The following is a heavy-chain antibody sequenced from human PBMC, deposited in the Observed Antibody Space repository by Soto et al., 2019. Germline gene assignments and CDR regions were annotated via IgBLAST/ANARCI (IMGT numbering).Heavy chain of an antibody. Sequence: QVQLVQSGAEVKKPGASVKVSCKASGYTFTGYYMHWVRQAPGQGLEWMGWINPNSGGTNYAQKFQGWVTMTRDTSISTAYMELSRLRSDDTAVYYCARDKRGTNYDFWSGYYDYYYMDVWGKGTTVTVSS. J-gene: IGHJ6*03. D-gene: IGHD3-3*01. CDR2: INPNSGGT. CDR3: ARDKRGTNYDFWSGYYDYYYMDV. V-gene: IGHV1-2*04. CDR1: GYTFTGYY.